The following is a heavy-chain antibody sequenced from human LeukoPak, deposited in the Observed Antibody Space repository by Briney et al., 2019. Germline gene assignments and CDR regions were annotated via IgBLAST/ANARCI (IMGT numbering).Heavy chain of an antibody. CDR3: ARDRGCSGGSCHHFPLGYYDYGMDV. CDR1: GGTFSSYA. CDR2: IIPIFGTA. D-gene: IGHD2-15*01. V-gene: IGHV1-69*01. J-gene: IGHJ6*04. Sequence: SVKVSCKASGGTFSSYAISWVRQAPGQGLEGMGGIIPIFGTANYAQKFQGRVTITADESTSTAYMELSSLRSEDTDVYYCARDRGCSGGSCHHFPLGYYDYGMDVWGKGTTVTVSS.